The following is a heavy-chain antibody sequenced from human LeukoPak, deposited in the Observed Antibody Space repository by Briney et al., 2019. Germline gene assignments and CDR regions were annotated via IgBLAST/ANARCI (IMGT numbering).Heavy chain of an antibody. Sequence: KPSETLSLTCTVSGASISNDNYYWGWIRQPPGKGLEWIGSIYYSGSTYYNPSLKSRVTISVDTSKNQFSLKLSSVTAADTAVYYCARHLNDCGDRTPYFDYWGQGTLVTVSS. CDR3: ARHLNDCGDRTPYFDY. D-gene: IGHD4-17*01. V-gene: IGHV4-39*01. CDR2: IYYSGST. J-gene: IGHJ4*02. CDR1: GASISNDNYY.